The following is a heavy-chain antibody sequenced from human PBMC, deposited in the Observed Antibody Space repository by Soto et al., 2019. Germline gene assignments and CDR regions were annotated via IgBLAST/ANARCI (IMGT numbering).Heavy chain of an antibody. CDR2: ISSSSSTI. CDR1: GLTFSSYS. J-gene: IGHJ6*02. CDR3: AFGEESRYYYYGMDV. Sequence: ASVKVSCAASGLTFSSYSMNWVRQAPGKGLEWVSYISSSSSTIYYADSVKGRFTISRDNAKNSLYLQMNSLRAEDTAVYYCAFGEESRYYYYGMDVWGQGTTVTVSS. D-gene: IGHD3-10*01. V-gene: IGHV3-48*01.